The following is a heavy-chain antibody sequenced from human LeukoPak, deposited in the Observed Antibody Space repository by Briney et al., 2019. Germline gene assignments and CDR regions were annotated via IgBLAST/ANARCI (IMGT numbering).Heavy chain of an antibody. V-gene: IGHV4-31*03. CDR2: FSSTGSR. CDR3: ARDYYDSSGHSFVDY. D-gene: IGHD3-22*01. J-gene: IGHJ4*02. CDR1: GGSINSGDYY. Sequence: SQTLSLTCTVSGGSINSGDYYWTWIRQHPGKGLEWIGCFSSTGSRYYTPSLKSRISISLDTSKNQFSLNLSTVTAADTAVYYCARDYYDSSGHSFVDYWGQGTLVTVSS.